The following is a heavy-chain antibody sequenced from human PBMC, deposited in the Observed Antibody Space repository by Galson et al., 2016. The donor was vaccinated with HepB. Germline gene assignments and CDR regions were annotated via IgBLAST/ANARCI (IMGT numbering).Heavy chain of an antibody. CDR1: GFTFTRYS. J-gene: IGHJ6*02. CDR3: ARSSSDQDPFSGGMDV. V-gene: IGHV3-48*02. CDR2: ISRSSGTI. D-gene: IGHD2-2*01. Sequence: SLRLSCAASGFTFTRYSMTWVRQPPGKGLEWVSYISRSSGTIYYADSVKGRFTISRDNAKNSLFLQMNSLRDKDTAVYYCARSSSDQDPFSGGMDVWGQGTTVTVSS.